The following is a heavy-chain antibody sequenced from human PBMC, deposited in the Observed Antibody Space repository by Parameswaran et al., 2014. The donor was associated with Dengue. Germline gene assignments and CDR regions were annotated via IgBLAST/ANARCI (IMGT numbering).Heavy chain of an antibody. Sequence: QAGGSLRLSCAASGFTFSSYAMSWVRQAPGKGLEWVSAISGSGGSTYYADSVKGRFTISRDNSKNTLYLQMNSLRAEDTAVYYCAKALCSSTSCHDYYGMDVWGQGTTVTVSS. CDR2: ISGSGGST. CDR1: GFTFSSYA. CDR3: AKALCSSTSCHDYYGMDV. V-gene: IGHV3-23*01. D-gene: IGHD2-2*01. J-gene: IGHJ6*02.